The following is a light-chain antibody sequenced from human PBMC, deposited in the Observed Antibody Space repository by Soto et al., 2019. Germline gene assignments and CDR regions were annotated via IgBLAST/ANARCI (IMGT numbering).Light chain of an antibody. V-gene: IGKV3-11*01. CDR2: DAS. CDR3: QQLSNGPPGT. CDR1: QSVSSY. J-gene: IGKJ5*01. Sequence: IVLTQSPATLSLSPGERATLSCRSSQSVSSYLAWYQQKPGQAPRLLIYDASNRATGIPARFSGSGSGADFTLTISSLEPEDFAVYYCQQLSNGPPGTFGQGRRLEIK.